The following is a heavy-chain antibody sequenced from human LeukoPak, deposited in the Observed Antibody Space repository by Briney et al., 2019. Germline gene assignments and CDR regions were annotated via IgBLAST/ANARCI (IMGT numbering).Heavy chain of an antibody. CDR3: ATDWSITETHFEY. V-gene: IGHV3-7*01. J-gene: IGHJ4*02. CDR1: GSTFRSYW. Sequence: PGGSLRLSCAASGSTFRSYWMTWVRQAPGKGLEWVANIKQDGSQRHYVDSVRGRFTISRDNAKNSLFLQMNSLRAEDTAVYYCATDWSITETHFEYWGQGTLVTVSS. CDR2: IKQDGSQR. D-gene: IGHD1-20*01.